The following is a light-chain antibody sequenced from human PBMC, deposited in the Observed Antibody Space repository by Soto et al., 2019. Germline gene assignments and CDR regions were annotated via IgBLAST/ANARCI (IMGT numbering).Light chain of an antibody. Sequence: EIQMTQSPSTLSASVGDRVTITCRASQSISSWLAWYQQKPGKAPKLLIYDASSLESGVPSRFSGSGSGTEFTLPISSLQPDDFATYYCQQYNSYSWTFGQGTKVEIK. CDR3: QQYNSYSWT. CDR2: DAS. CDR1: QSISSW. J-gene: IGKJ1*01. V-gene: IGKV1-5*01.